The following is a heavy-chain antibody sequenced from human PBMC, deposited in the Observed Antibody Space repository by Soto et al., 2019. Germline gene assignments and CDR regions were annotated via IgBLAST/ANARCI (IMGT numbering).Heavy chain of an antibody. V-gene: IGHV4-30-2*01. J-gene: IGHJ6*02. CDR2: IYHSGST. CDR3: ARDRGLARLSSYYYYDTDA. CDR1: GGSISSGGYS. D-gene: IGHD3-16*01. Sequence: PSETLSLTCAVSGGSISSGGYSWSWIRQPPGKGLEWIGYIYHSGSTYYNPSLKSRVTISVDRSKNQFSLKLSSVTAADTAVYYCARDRGLARLSSYYYYDTDAWRHGTPVTVSS.